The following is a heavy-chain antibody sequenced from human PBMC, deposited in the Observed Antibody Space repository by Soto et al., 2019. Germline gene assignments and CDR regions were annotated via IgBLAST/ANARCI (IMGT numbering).Heavy chain of an antibody. D-gene: IGHD6-13*01. CDR2: INHSGST. CDR3: ARGPAAAGRGLYAY. V-gene: IGHV4-34*01. CDR1: GGSFSGYY. Sequence: QVQLQQWGAGLLKPSETLSLTCAVYGGSFSGYYWSWIRQPPGKGLEWIGEINHSGSTNYNPSLKSRVTISVDTSKNQFSLKLSSVTAADTAVYYCARGPAAAGRGLYAYWGQGTLVTVSS. J-gene: IGHJ4*02.